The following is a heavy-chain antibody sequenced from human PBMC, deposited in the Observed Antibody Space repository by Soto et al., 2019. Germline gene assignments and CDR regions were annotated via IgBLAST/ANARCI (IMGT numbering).Heavy chain of an antibody. CDR3: AKDVRAVQWLFTIGPDY. J-gene: IGHJ4*02. CDR2: ISGSGGST. Sequence: PGGSLRLSCAASGFTFSSYAMSWVRQAPGKGLEWVSAISGSGGSTYYADSVKGRFTISRDNSKNTLYLQMNSLRAEDTAVYYCAKDVRAVQWLFTIGPDYWGQGALVTVSS. D-gene: IGHD3-22*01. CDR1: GFTFSSYA. V-gene: IGHV3-23*01.